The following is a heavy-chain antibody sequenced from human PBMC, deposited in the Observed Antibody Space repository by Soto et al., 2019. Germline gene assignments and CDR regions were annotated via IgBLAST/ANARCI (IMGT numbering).Heavy chain of an antibody. Sequence: GGSLRLSCAASGFTFSSYAMSWVRQAPGKGLEWGSAISGSGGSTYYADSVKGRFTISRDNSKNTLYLQMNSLRAEDTAVYYCAKWLEYYYDSSGYADYWGQGTLVTVSS. V-gene: IGHV3-23*01. CDR1: GFTFSSYA. D-gene: IGHD3-22*01. CDR3: AKWLEYYYDSSGYADY. CDR2: ISGSGGST. J-gene: IGHJ4*02.